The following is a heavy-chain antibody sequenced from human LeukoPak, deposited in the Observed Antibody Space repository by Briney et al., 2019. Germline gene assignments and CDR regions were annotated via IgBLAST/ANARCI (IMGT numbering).Heavy chain of an antibody. CDR1: GFTVSSNY. Sequence: GGSLRLSCAASGFTVSSNYMSWVRQAPGKGLEWVSVIYSGGSTYYADSVKGRFTISRDNSKNTLYLQMNSLRAEDTAVYYCAKDRSSSSRPSFDYWGQGTLVTVSS. V-gene: IGHV3-53*01. J-gene: IGHJ4*02. CDR2: IYSGGST. D-gene: IGHD6-13*01. CDR3: AKDRSSSSRPSFDY.